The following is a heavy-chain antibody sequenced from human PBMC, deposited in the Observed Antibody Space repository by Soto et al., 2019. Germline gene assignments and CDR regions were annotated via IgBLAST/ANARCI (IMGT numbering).Heavy chain of an antibody. V-gene: IGHV1-2*04. CDR1: GYTFTGYY. J-gene: IGHJ4*02. CDR3: ATQRDYGDYGAFDY. CDR2: INPNSGGT. D-gene: IGHD4-17*01. Sequence: QVQLVQSGAEVKKPGASVKVSCKASGYTFTGYYMHWVRQAPGQGLEWMGWINPNSGGTNYAHKFQGWVTMTRDTSISTAYMELSRLRFDDTAVYYCATQRDYGDYGAFDYWGQGTLVTVSS.